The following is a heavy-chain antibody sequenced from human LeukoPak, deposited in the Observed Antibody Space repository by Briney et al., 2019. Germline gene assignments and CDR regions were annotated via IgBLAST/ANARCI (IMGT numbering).Heavy chain of an antibody. CDR2: IYYTGST. CDR3: ARDAGHQLSRRNYYAMDV. J-gene: IGHJ6*02. D-gene: IGHD2-2*01. Sequence: SETLSLTCTVSGGSISRYYWTWIRQAPGNGLEGVGYIYYTGSTNYNPSLKSRVTISVDTSKSQFSLKLTSVTAADTALYYCARDAGHQLSRRNYYAMDVWGQGTTVTVSS. CDR1: GGSISRYY. V-gene: IGHV4-59*01.